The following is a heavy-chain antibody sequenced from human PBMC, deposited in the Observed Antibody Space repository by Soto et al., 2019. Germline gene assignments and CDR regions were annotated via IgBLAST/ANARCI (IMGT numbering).Heavy chain of an antibody. J-gene: IGHJ5*02. CDR3: ASSPFFRT. V-gene: IGHV4-34*01. CDR1: GGSFSNFY. D-gene: IGHD3-3*01. Sequence: QVQLQQWGAGLLKPSETLSLTCAVYGGSFSNFYWSWIRQPPRKGLEWLGEINHSGNTNYNPSLKSRVTISVDTSKNQISLNLSSVTAADTAVYYCASSPFFRTWGQGTLVTVSS. CDR2: INHSGNT.